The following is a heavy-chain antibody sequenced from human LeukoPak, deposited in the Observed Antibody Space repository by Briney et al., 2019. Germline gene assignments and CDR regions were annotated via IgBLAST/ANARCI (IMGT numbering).Heavy chain of an antibody. D-gene: IGHD2-2*03. V-gene: IGHV3-23*01. CDR1: GFTFDNYG. J-gene: IGHJ3*02. Sequence: GGSLRPSCAASGFTFDNYGIGWVRQAPGKGLEWVSGISGSGGRTYYADSVTGRFTTSRDNANKPLFLQLNSLGVEDTATYYCAIPTCSGSGYCSTSDPFHTWGQGTMVTVSS. CDR3: AIPTCSGSGYCSTSDPFHT. CDR2: ISGSGGRT.